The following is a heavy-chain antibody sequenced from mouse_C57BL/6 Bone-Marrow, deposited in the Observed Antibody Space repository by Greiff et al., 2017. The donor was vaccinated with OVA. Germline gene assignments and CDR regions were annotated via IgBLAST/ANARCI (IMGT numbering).Heavy chain of an antibody. Sequence: EVQVVESGGGLVKPGGSLKLSCAASGFTFSDYGMHWVRQAPEKGLEWVAYISSGSGTIYYADTVKGRFTISRDNAKNTLFLQMTSLRSEDTAMYDCASPYSNYAMDYWGQGTSVTVSS. J-gene: IGHJ4*01. CDR2: ISSGSGTI. CDR3: ASPYSNYAMDY. D-gene: IGHD2-5*01. CDR1: GFTFSDYG. V-gene: IGHV5-17*01.